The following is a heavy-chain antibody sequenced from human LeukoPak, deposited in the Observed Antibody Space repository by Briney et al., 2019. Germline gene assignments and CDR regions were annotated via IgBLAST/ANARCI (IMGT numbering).Heavy chain of an antibody. CDR2: ISGSGGSP. D-gene: IGHD3-10*01. CDR1: GFTFSSYA. J-gene: IGHJ3*02. CDR3: AKVGRSAGGYFYAAFAI. V-gene: IGHV3-23*01. Sequence: PGGSLRLSCAASGFTFSSYAMSWVRQAPGKGLEWVSAISGSGGSPYYADSVKGRCTISRDNSKNTLYLQMNSRRPEDAAVYYCAKVGRSAGGYFYAAFAIWAKGPMVPVPS.